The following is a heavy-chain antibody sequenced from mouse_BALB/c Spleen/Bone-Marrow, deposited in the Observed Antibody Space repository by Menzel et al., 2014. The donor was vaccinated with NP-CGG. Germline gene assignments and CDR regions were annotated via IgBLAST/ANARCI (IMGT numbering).Heavy chain of an antibody. D-gene: IGHD1-1*01. Sequence: EVKLVESGGGLVQPGGSLKVSCAASGFGFSRFWMSWVRQAPGKGLEWIGEINPDSSTINYTPSLKDKFIISRDSAKNTLYLQMSKVRSEDTALYYCARRYGSSYRYWYFDVRGAGTTVTVSS. CDR2: INPDSSTI. CDR3: ARRYGSSYRYWYFDV. CDR1: GFGFSRFW. J-gene: IGHJ1*01. V-gene: IGHV4-1*02.